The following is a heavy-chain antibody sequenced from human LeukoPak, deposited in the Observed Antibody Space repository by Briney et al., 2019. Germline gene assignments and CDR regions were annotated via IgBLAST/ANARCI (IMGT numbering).Heavy chain of an antibody. Sequence: GESLRLSCSASGFTFSSYAMHWVRQAPGKGLEWVGVILYDGSNKYYPDSVKGRFTIARDNSTNTLNMQLNSMRAEETAAYSCVSKYGGNGESPKNDYWGQGTLVTVSS. J-gene: IGHJ4*02. CDR3: VSKYGGNGESPKNDY. V-gene: IGHV3-30-3*01. CDR2: ILYDGSNK. D-gene: IGHD4-23*01. CDR1: GFTFSSYA.